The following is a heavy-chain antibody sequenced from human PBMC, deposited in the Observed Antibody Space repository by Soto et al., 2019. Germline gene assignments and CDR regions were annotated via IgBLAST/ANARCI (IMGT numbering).Heavy chain of an antibody. D-gene: IGHD1-26*01. CDR1: GFTFSSYE. V-gene: IGHV3-48*03. J-gene: IGHJ3*02. Sequence: SGGSLRLSCAASGFTFSSYEMNWVRQAPGKGLEWLSYISGSGSTIYYADSAKGRFTVSRDNAKNSLYLQMNSLRADDTGVYYCAREGSWDVFDIWGQGTMVTVS. CDR3: AREGSWDVFDI. CDR2: ISGSGSTI.